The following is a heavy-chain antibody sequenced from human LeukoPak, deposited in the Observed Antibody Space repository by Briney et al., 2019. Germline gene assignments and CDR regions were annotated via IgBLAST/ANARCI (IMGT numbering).Heavy chain of an antibody. D-gene: IGHD1-1*01. Sequence: PSETLSLTCAVYGVSFSGYYWSWIRQPPGKGLEWVANTNKDGSEKWYVDSVKGRFTISRDNAKNSLYLQMNSLKAGDTALYYCVRDGNDGLNDWEYWGQGALVTVSS. J-gene: IGHJ1*01. CDR2: TNKDGSEK. CDR3: VRDGNDGLNDWEY. CDR1: GVSFSGYY. V-gene: IGHV3-7*03.